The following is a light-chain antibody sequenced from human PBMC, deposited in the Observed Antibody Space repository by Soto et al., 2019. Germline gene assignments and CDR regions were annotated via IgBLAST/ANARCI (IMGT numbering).Light chain of an antibody. CDR1: QDINNY. CDR2: DAT. J-gene: IGKJ5*01. CDR3: HQYDSLPPP. V-gene: IGKV1-33*01. Sequence: DIQMTQSPSSLSASVGDRVTITCQASQDINNYLTWYQQKPGKAPKLLIFDATNLETGVPSRFSGSGSRTHYSLPVINLQPEDFATYFCHQYDSLPPPFGQGTRLEIK.